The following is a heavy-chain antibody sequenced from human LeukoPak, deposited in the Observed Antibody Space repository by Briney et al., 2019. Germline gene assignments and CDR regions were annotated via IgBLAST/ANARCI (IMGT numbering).Heavy chain of an antibody. J-gene: IGHJ4*02. V-gene: IGHV4-39*07. D-gene: IGHD5-18*01. Sequence: SETLSPTCTVSGGSVSSSSYYWGWIRQPPGKGLEWIGSIYYSGSTYYNPSLKSRVTISVDTSKNQFSLKLSSVTAADTAVYYCARDPGIQPRFDYWGQGTLVTVSS. CDR1: GGSVSSSSYY. CDR2: IYYSGST. CDR3: ARDPGIQPRFDY.